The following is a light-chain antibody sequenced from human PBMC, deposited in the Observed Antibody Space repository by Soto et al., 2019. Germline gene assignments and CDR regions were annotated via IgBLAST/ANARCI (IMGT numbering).Light chain of an antibody. Sequence: EIVLTQSPGTLSLSPGARAPLSCRARQSVSSSYLAWYQHKPGQTPRLLIYDTSTRATGVPARFSGSGSGTEFTLTISSLQSEDFALYYCHQYNSWPPGTFGQGTKVDIK. CDR3: HQYNSWPPGT. CDR1: QSVSSSY. CDR2: DTS. V-gene: IGKV3-15*01. J-gene: IGKJ2*01.